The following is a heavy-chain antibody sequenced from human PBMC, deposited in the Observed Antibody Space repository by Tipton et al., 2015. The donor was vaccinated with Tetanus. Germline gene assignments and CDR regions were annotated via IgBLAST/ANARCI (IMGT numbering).Heavy chain of an antibody. CDR3: ARDIAAAGDDY. CDR2: INPNRGGT. D-gene: IGHD6-13*01. Sequence: QLVQSGAEVKKPGASVKVSCKASGYTFTGYYMHWVRQAPGQGLEWMGWINPNRGGTNYAQKFQGRVTMTRDTSISTAYMELSRLRSDDTAVYYCARDIAAAGDDYWGQGTLVTVSS. CDR1: GYTFTGYY. V-gene: IGHV1-2*02. J-gene: IGHJ4*02.